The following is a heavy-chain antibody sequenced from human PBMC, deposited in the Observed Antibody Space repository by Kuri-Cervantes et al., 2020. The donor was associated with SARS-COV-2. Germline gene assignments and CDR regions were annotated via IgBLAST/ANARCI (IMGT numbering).Heavy chain of an antibody. V-gene: IGHV3-48*02. D-gene: IGHD4-17*01. J-gene: IGHJ4*02. CDR3: ARDGVKDDYGFSSY. Sequence: GESLKISCAASGFTFSSYSMNWVRQAPGKGLEWVSYISSSSSTIYYADSVKGRFTTSRDNAKNSLYLQMNSLRDEDTAVYYCARDGVKDDYGFSSYRGQGTLVTVSS. CDR1: GFTFSSYS. CDR2: ISSSSSTI.